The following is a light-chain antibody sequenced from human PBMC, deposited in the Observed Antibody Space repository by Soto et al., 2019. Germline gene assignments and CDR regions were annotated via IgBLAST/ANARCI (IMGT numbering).Light chain of an antibody. J-gene: IGKJ1*01. CDR1: QAISTW. Sequence: DIQMTQSPSSVSASVGDRVTITCRASQAISTWLAWYQQKPGKAPKLLIYAASNLQTGVPSRFSGSGSGTDSTLTISSLQPEDFATYYYQQANSFPRTFGQGTKVEIK. CDR3: QQANSFPRT. CDR2: AAS. V-gene: IGKV1D-12*01.